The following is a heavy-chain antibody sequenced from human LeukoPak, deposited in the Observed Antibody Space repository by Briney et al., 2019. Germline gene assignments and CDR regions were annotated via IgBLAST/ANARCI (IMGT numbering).Heavy chain of an antibody. Sequence: GRSLRLSCAASGFTFDDYAMHWVRQAPGKGLEWVSGISWNSGSIGYADSVKGRFTISRDNAKNSLYLQMNSLRAEDTALYYCAKAVAAAPTYFDYWGQETLVTVSS. CDR2: ISWNSGSI. V-gene: IGHV3-9*01. J-gene: IGHJ4*02. CDR1: GFTFDDYA. CDR3: AKAVAAAPTYFDY. D-gene: IGHD6-13*01.